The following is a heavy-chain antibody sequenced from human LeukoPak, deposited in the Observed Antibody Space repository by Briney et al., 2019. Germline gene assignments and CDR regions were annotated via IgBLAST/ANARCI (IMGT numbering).Heavy chain of an antibody. CDR2: ISGSGGST. V-gene: IGHV3-23*01. D-gene: IGHD3-22*01. J-gene: IGHJ4*02. CDR3: AKDYYDSSGYPYYFDY. Sequence: GGSLRLSCAASGFTFSSYAMSWVRQAPGKGLEWVSAISGSGGSTYYADSVKGRFTISRDNSKNTLYLQMNSLRAEDTAVYYCAKDYYDSSGYPYYFDYWGQGTLVTVSP. CDR1: GFTFSSYA.